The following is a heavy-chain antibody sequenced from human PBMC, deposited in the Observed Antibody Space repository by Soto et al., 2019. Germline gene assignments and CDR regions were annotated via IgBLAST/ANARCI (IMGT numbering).Heavy chain of an antibody. CDR1: GYTFTSYY. D-gene: IGHD3-3*01. CDR2: INPSGGST. J-gene: IGHJ6*02. Sequence: GASVKVSCKASGYTFTSYYMHWVRQAPGQGLEWMGIINPSGGSTSYAQKFQGRVTMTRDTSTSTVCMELSSLRSEDTAVYYCARDPPYYDFWSGPGMDVWGQGTTVTVSS. V-gene: IGHV1-46*01. CDR3: ARDPPYYDFWSGPGMDV.